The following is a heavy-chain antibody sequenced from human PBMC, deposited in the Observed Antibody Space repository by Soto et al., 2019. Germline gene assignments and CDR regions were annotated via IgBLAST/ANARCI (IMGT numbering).Heavy chain of an antibody. CDR2: FSGSDGTT. CDR1: GFTFSSYA. J-gene: IGHJ3*02. D-gene: IGHD3-22*01. Sequence: PGGSLRLCCAASGFTFSSYAMSWVRQAPGKGREWVSAFSGSDGTTYYADFVKGRFTISRDNSKNTLYLQMNSLRAEDTAAYYCANGGYDYDSSDSDALDIWGQGTMVTVSS. CDR3: ANGGYDYDSSDSDALDI. V-gene: IGHV3-23*01.